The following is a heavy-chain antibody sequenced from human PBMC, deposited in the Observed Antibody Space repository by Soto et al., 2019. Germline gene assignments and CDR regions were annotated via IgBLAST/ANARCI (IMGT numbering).Heavy chain of an antibody. D-gene: IGHD1-26*01. Sequence: GGSLRLSCAVSGFTFSSFNMNWVRQAPGKGLEWVSSITSSGTYIYYANSAKGRFTVSRDNAKNSLYLQMNSLRAEDTAVYYCARDLGGSSLYYFDYWGPGTLVTVSS. V-gene: IGHV3-21*01. CDR3: ARDLGGSSLYYFDY. CDR1: GFTFSSFN. CDR2: ITSSGTYI. J-gene: IGHJ4*02.